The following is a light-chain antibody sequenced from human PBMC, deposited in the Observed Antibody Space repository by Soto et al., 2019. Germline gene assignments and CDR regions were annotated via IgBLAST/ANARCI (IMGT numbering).Light chain of an antibody. J-gene: IGKJ1*01. V-gene: IGKV3-11*01. CDR3: QQRYNWPLT. Sequence: ESVFTQSPATGSLSLGERATLSCRASQSVENNLAWFQQKPGQAPRLLIYEASIRATAIPARFTGSGSGTDFTLTISSLEPEDFAVYYCQQRYNWPLTFGRGTKVDIK. CDR2: EAS. CDR1: QSVENN.